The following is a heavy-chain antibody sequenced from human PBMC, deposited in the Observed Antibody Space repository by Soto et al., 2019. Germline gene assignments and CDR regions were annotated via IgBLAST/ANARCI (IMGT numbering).Heavy chain of an antibody. CDR1: GGSFSGYY. D-gene: IGHD3-10*01. CDR3: ARGGGFYYMDV. Sequence: QVQLQQWGAGLLKPSKTLSLTCAVYGGSFSGYYWSWIRQPPGKGLEWIGEINHSGSTNYNPSLKSRVTISVDTSKNQFSLKLNSVTAADTAVYYCARGGGFYYMDVWDKGTTVTVSS. J-gene: IGHJ6*03. CDR2: INHSGST. V-gene: IGHV4-34*01.